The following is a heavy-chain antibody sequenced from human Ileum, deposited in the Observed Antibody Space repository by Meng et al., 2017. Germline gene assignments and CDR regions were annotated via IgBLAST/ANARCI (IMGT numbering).Heavy chain of an antibody. J-gene: IGHJ4*02. CDR1: GFTFSNYA. D-gene: IGHD2-15*01. CDR2: VAYHGSDS. V-gene: IGHV3-30*07. CDR3: ATDRGGSPFDY. Sequence: QVELVESGGGVVQPGRSLRLSCVASGFTFSNYAMHWLRQAPGKGLEWVAVVAYHGSDSYYADSVKGRFTISRDNSKNTLYLQMSSLRAEDTAVYYCATDRGGSPFDYWGQGTLVTVSS.